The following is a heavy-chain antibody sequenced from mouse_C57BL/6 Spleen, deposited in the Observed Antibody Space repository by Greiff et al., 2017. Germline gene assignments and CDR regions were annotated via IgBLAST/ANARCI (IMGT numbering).Heavy chain of an antibody. CDR2: IDPETGCT. CDR3: TGREYYGSRDYAMDY. CDR1: GYTFTDYE. V-gene: IGHV1-15*01. D-gene: IGHD1-1*01. Sequence: VQLQQSGAELVRPGASVTLSCKASGYTFTDYEMHWVKQTPVHGLEWIGAIDPETGCTAYNQKFKGKALLTADKSSSTAYKELRSQTSEDSAVYYGTGREYYGSRDYAMDYWGQGTSVTVSS. J-gene: IGHJ4*01.